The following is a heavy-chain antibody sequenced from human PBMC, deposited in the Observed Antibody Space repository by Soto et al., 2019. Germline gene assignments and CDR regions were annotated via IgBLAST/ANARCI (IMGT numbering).Heavy chain of an antibody. CDR3: ARRSPSSSSIFGGAYYYYGMDV. J-gene: IGHJ6*02. V-gene: IGHV3-23*01. CDR1: GFTFSSYA. Sequence: EVQLLESGGGLVQPGGSLRLSCAASGFTFSSYAMSWVRQAPGKGLEGVSAISGSGGSTYYADSVKGRFTISRDNSKDTLYLQMNSLRAEDTAVYYCARRSPSSSSIFGGAYYYYGMDVWGQGTTVTVSS. CDR2: ISGSGGST. D-gene: IGHD6-6*01.